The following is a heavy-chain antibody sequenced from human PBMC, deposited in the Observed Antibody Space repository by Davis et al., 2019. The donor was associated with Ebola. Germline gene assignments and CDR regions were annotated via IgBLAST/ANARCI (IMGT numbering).Heavy chain of an antibody. D-gene: IGHD3-9*01. Sequence: PWGFLRLSCAASGFTFSNFVMKWVRQAPGKGLEWVSGVGGGGVSTYYADSVKGRFTISRDNSKNTVDLQMNRLGAEDTAVYYCARLDEDDYLTGPDYWGQGTLVTVSS. J-gene: IGHJ4*02. CDR3: ARLDEDDYLTGPDY. V-gene: IGHV3-23*01. CDR2: VGGGGVST. CDR1: GFTFSNFV.